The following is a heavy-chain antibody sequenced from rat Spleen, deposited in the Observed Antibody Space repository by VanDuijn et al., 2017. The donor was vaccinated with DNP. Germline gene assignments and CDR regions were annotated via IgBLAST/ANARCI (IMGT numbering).Heavy chain of an antibody. CDR1: GFTFSNYD. D-gene: IGHD1-11*01. V-gene: IGHV5-25*01. CDR3: TRGEAPGY. CDR2: ITNTGGST. Sequence: EVQLVESGGGLVQPGRSMKLSCAASGFTFSNYDMAWVRQAPTKGLEWVASITNTGGSTYYPDSVKGRFTISRDNAKSTLYLQMNSLRSEDTATYYCTRGEAPGYWGQGVMVTVSS. J-gene: IGHJ2*01.